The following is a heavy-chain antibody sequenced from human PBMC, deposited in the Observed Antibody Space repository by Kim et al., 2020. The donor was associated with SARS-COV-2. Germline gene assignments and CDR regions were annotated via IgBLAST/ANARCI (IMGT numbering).Heavy chain of an antibody. V-gene: IGHV4-39*07. J-gene: IGHJ4*02. CDR3: ARAQTGIVVVIYFDY. Sequence: SETLSLTCTVSGGSISSSCYYWGWIRQPPGKGLEWIGSIYYSGSTYYNPSLKSRVTISVDTSKNQFSLKLSSVTAADTAVYYCARAQTGIVVVIYFDYWGQGTLVTVSS. D-gene: IGHD3-22*01. CDR1: GGSISSSCYY. CDR2: IYYSGST.